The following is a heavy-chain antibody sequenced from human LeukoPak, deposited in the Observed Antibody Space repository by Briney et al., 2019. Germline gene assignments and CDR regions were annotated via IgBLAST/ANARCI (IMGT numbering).Heavy chain of an antibody. CDR2: IRDSGSGT. Sequence: PGGSLRLSCAASGFTFSNHAMSWVRQAPGKGLEGVSAIRDSGSGTFFADSVKGRFTISRDNSKNTLYLQMNSLRAEDTAIYYCAKAYGSSWFFDYWGQGTLVTVSS. CDR1: GFTFSNHA. V-gene: IGHV3-23*01. J-gene: IGHJ4*02. CDR3: AKAYGSSWFFDY. D-gene: IGHD6-13*01.